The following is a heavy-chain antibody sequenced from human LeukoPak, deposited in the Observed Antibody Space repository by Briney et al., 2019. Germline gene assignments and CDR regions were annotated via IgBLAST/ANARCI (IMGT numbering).Heavy chain of an antibody. J-gene: IGHJ4*02. CDR1: GFTFSSYG. Sequence: GGSLRLSCAASGFTFSSYGMHWVRQAPGKGLEWVGFIRSKAYGGTTEYAASVKGRFTISRDDSKSIAYLQMNSLKTEDTAVYYCTRDLERYYYDSSGYYHPPFDYWGQGTLVTVSS. CDR3: TRDLERYYYDSSGYYHPPFDY. CDR2: IRSKAYGGTT. D-gene: IGHD3-22*01. V-gene: IGHV3-49*04.